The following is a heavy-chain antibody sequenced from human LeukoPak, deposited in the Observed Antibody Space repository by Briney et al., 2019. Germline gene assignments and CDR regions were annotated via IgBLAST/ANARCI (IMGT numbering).Heavy chain of an antibody. V-gene: IGHV1-69*13. Sequence: ASVKVSCKASGGTFSSYAISWVRQAPGQGLEWMGGIIPIFGTANYAQKFQGRVTITADESTSTAYMELSSLRSEDTAVYYCASSTWITKTRALDNWGQETLVTVSS. D-gene: IGHD5-12*01. CDR1: GGTFSSYA. CDR3: ASSTWITKTRALDN. J-gene: IGHJ4*02. CDR2: IIPIFGTA.